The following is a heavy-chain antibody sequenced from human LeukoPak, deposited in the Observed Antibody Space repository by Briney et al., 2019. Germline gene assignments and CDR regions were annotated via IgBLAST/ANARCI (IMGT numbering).Heavy chain of an antibody. CDR2: IYYSGST. CDR1: GGSISSSSYY. CDR3: ARDDSSGPLGY. D-gene: IGHD3-22*01. Sequence: PSETLSLTCTVSGGSISSSSYYWGWIRQPPGKGLEWIGSIYYSGSTYYNPSLKSRVTISVDTSKNQFSLKLSSVTAADTAVYYCARDDSSGPLGYWGQGTLVTVSS. V-gene: IGHV4-39*07. J-gene: IGHJ4*02.